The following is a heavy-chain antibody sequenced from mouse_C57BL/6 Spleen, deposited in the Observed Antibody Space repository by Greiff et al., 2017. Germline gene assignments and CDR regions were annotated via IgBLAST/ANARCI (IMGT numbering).Heavy chain of an antibody. CDR2: IDPETGGT. J-gene: IGHJ4*01. V-gene: IGHV1-15*01. Sequence: QVQLQQSGAELVRPGASVTLSCKASGYTFTDYEMHWVKQTPVHGLEWIGAIDPETGGTAYNQKFKGKAILTADKSSSTAYMELRSLTSEDSAVYYCTRRGRDDAMDYWGQGTSVTVSS. D-gene: IGHD3-3*01. CDR1: GYTFTDYE. CDR3: TRRGRDDAMDY.